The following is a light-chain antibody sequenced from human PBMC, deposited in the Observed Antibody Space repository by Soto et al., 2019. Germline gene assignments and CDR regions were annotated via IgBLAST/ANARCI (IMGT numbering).Light chain of an antibody. CDR1: ESVSSY. J-gene: IGKJ2*01. V-gene: IGKV3-11*01. Sequence: EIVLTQSPATLSLSPGERATLSCRASESVSSYLAWYQQKPGQAPRLLIYDASNRATGIPARFSGSGSGTDFTLTIRSLEPEDCAAYYCQQRSNWPRTFGQGTKLEIK. CDR3: QQRSNWPRT. CDR2: DAS.